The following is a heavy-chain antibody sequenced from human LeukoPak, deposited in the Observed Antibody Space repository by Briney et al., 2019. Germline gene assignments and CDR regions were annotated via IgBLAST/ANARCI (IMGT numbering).Heavy chain of an antibody. D-gene: IGHD3-10*01. Sequence: GGSLRLSCAASGFTFSSYSMNWVRQAPGKGLEWVSSISSSSSYIYYADSVKGRFTISRDNSKNTLYLQMNSLRAEDTAVYYCAKDRRAGSYDYWGQGTLVTVSS. V-gene: IGHV3-21*04. CDR1: GFTFSSYS. J-gene: IGHJ4*02. CDR3: AKDRRAGSYDY. CDR2: ISSSSSYI.